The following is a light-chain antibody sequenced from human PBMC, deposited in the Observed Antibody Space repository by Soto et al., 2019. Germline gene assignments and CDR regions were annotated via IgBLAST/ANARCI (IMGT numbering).Light chain of an antibody. CDR3: QQYGSSLWT. Sequence: EIVLTQSPGTLSLSPGERATLSCRASQSVSTSYLAWYQQKPAQAPSLLIYGASSRATGIPERFSGSGSGTDFTLTISRLEPEDFAVYYCQQYGSSLWTFGQGTKVEIK. CDR1: QSVSTSY. V-gene: IGKV3-20*01. J-gene: IGKJ1*01. CDR2: GAS.